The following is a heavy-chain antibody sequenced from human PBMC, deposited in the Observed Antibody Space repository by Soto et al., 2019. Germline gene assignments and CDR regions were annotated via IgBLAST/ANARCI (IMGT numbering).Heavy chain of an antibody. Sequence: QVQLVQSGAEVKKSGASVKVSCKASGFTFSNYDINWVRQATGQGLEWMGWMNPNSGNTGSAQKFQGRVTMTRNTSISTAYMELSSLRSEDTAIYYCARGFPSRYCSGGSCPFFDPWGQGTLVTVSS. CDR1: GFTFSNYD. V-gene: IGHV1-8*01. CDR3: ARGFPSRYCSGGSCPFFDP. J-gene: IGHJ5*02. CDR2: MNPNSGNT. D-gene: IGHD2-15*01.